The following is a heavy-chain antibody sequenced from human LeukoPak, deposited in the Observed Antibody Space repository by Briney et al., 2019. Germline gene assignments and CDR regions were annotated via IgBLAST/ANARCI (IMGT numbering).Heavy chain of an antibody. D-gene: IGHD3-3*01. CDR3: ARVLWDFWSGYSFFYGMDV. CDR2: IYTSGST. CDR1: GGSISSGSYY. Sequence: SETLSLTCTVSGGSISSGSYYWSWIRQPAGKGLEWIGRIYTSGSTNYNPSLKSRVTISVDTSKNQFSLKLSSVTAADTAVYYCARVLWDFWSGYSFFYGMDVWGQGTTVTVSS. J-gene: IGHJ6*02. V-gene: IGHV4-61*02.